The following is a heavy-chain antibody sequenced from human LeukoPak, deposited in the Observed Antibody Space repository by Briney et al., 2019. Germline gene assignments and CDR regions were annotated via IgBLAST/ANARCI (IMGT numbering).Heavy chain of an antibody. CDR2: ISTNGDST. D-gene: IGHD1-1*01. CDR1: GFTFSTYA. V-gene: IGHV3-64*02. J-gene: IGHJ4*02. Sequence: GGSLRLSCAASGFTFSTYAMHWVRQAPGKGLEYVSAISTNGDSTYYADSVKGRFTISRDNSKNTLFLQMGSLRADDMAVYYCAKSQLETRGLDYWGQGTLVTVSS. CDR3: AKSQLETRGLDY.